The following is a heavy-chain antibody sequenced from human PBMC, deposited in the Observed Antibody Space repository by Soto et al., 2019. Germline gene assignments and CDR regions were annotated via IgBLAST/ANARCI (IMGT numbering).Heavy chain of an antibody. CDR2: INPNSGGT. Sequence: ASVKVSCKASGYTFTGYYMHWVRQAPGQGLEWMGWINPNSGGTNYAQKFQGWVTMTRDTSISTAYMELSRLRPDDTAVYYCARARPYSSPPGNWFDPWGQGTLVTVSS. CDR3: ARARPYSSPPGNWFDP. V-gene: IGHV1-2*04. CDR1: GYTFTGYY. D-gene: IGHD6-13*01. J-gene: IGHJ5*02.